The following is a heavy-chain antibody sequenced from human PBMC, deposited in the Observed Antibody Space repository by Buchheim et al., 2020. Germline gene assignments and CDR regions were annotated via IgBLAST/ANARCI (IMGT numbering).Heavy chain of an antibody. V-gene: IGHV3-23*01. D-gene: IGHD3-10*01. CDR1: GFTFSSFA. CDR2: ISGSGGSR. Sequence: EVQLLESGGGLVQPGGSLRLSCAASGFTFSSFAMSWVRQAPGRGLEWVSGISGSGGSRYYADSVKGRFTISRANAKNTLSLQMNSLRAEDTAVYYCAKASVGENYYYGMDVWGQGTT. J-gene: IGHJ6*02. CDR3: AKASVGENYYYGMDV.